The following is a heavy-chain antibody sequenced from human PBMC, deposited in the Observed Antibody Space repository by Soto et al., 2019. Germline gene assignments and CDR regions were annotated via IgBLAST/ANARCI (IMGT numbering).Heavy chain of an antibody. CDR1: GGCIRPYY. Sequence: QVQLQESGPGLVTPSETLSLTCTVSGGCIRPYYWSWIRQPPGKGLEWIGYIYYTGSTNYNSSLRSRVTMSLDTSKNQFSLKLNSVTAADTALYYCARGSPMSSSFPLDFWGQGTLVAVSS. V-gene: IGHV4-59*01. D-gene: IGHD6-6*01. CDR3: ARGSPMSSSFPLDF. J-gene: IGHJ4*02. CDR2: IYYTGST.